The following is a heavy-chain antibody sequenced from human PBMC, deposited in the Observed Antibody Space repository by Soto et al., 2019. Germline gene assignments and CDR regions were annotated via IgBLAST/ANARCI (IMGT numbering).Heavy chain of an antibody. D-gene: IGHD3-10*01. CDR3: ARDRGITMVRGVEPGFDP. CDR1: GFTFSSYG. J-gene: IGHJ5*02. Sequence: GGSLRLSCAASGFTFSSYGMHWVRQAPGKGLEWVAVIWYDGSNKYYADSVKGRFTISRDNSKNTLYLQMNSLRAEDTAVYYCARDRGITMVRGVEPGFDPWGQGTLVTVSS. V-gene: IGHV3-33*01. CDR2: IWYDGSNK.